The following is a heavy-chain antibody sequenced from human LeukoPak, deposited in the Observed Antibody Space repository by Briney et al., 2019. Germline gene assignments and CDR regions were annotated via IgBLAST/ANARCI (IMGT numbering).Heavy chain of an antibody. V-gene: IGHV3-20*04. D-gene: IGHD3-22*01. J-gene: IGHJ5*02. CDR1: GFTFDDYA. Sequence: PGGSLRLSCAASGFTFDDYAMHWVRHAPGKGLEWVSTINWNGGSSSYADSVKGRFTISRDNSKNTLYLQMNSLRAEDTAVYYCAKEDYYDSSGYHLFDPWGQGTLVTVSS. CDR2: INWNGGSS. CDR3: AKEDYYDSSGYHLFDP.